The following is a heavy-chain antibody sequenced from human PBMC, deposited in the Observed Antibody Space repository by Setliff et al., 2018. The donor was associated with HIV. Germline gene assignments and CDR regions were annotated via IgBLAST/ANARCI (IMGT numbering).Heavy chain of an antibody. CDR1: GFTFSNSA. CDR2: ISYDGSNK. D-gene: IGHD6-13*01. Sequence: PVGSLRLSCAASGFTFSNSAMHWVRQAPGKGLGWVAGISYDGSNKYYTDSVKGRFTISRDNSKSTLYLQMNSLRAEDSAVYYCAREVAADGTYFDYWGQGALVTVSS. V-gene: IGHV3-30*04. J-gene: IGHJ4*01. CDR3: AREVAADGTYFDY.